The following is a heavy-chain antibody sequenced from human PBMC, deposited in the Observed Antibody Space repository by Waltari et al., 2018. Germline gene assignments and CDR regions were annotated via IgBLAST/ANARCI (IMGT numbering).Heavy chain of an antibody. CDR1: GFTFSTYV. CDR3: AKSPRPYTSGCLFDQ. CDR2: ISFDGSYE. Sequence: QGQLVESGGGVVQPGRSLRLSCAASGFTFSTYVMPWVRQAPGKGLEWITVISFDGSYEYYTGSVKGRFTISRDNSKNTLYLQMNSLRPEDTALYYCAKSPRPYTSGCLFDQWGQGTLVTVSS. D-gene: IGHD6-25*01. J-gene: IGHJ4*02. V-gene: IGHV3-30*18.